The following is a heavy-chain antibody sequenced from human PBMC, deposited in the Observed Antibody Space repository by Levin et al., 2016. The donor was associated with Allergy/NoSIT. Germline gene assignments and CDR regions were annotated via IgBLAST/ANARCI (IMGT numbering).Heavy chain of an antibody. CDR1: GGSFRTYY. J-gene: IGHJ6*02. D-gene: IGHD3-10*01. CDR2: IYHTGST. V-gene: IGHV4-59*01. Sequence: SETLSLTCTVSGGSFRTYYWSWIRQSPGKGLECIGYIYHTGSTNYNPSLKSRVTISLDTTKKQFSLKLTSVTAADTAVYYCARALPRSYFYYGIDIWGQGTTVTVSS. CDR3: ARALPRSYFYYGIDI.